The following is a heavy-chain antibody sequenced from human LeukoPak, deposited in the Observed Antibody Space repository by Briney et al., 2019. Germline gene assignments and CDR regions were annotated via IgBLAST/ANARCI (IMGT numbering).Heavy chain of an antibody. CDR3: AKDTPLGGYSGYDYVWDY. V-gene: IGHV3-74*01. Sequence: GGSLRLSCAASGLAFSAYKMHWVRQAPRKGLVWVSRISTDGYTTDYADFVQGRFTASRDNTKNTLYLQMNSLRAEDTAVYYCAKDTPLGGYSGYDYVWDYWGQGTLVTVSS. CDR1: GLAFSAYK. J-gene: IGHJ4*02. CDR2: ISTDGYTT. D-gene: IGHD5-12*01.